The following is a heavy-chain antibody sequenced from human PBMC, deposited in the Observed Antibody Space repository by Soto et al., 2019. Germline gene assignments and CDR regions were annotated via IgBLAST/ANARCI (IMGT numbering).Heavy chain of an antibody. J-gene: IGHJ4*02. CDR3: ARSVEGHFDY. V-gene: IGHV3-48*02. CDR2: ITSDTKTI. D-gene: IGHD6-19*01. Sequence: EVQLVESGGALVQRGGSLRLSCVASGFTFSVYSMNWVHQAPGKGLEWFSYITSDTKTIKYADSVKGRFTISRDNAKNSVYLQMNSLRDEDTAVYYCARSVEGHFDYWGQGTVVTVSS. CDR1: GFTFSVYS.